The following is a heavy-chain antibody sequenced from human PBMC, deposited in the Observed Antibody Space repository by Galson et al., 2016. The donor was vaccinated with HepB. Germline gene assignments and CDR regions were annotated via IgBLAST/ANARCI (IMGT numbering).Heavy chain of an antibody. CDR2: INADNGNT. CDR3: TRNAGGYKFGD. Sequence: SVKVSCKASGYTFTTNGISWVRQAPGQWLEWMGWINADNGNTKYSQKLQGRVTIIRDTSANIAYMELSSLISEDTAVYYCTRNAGGYKFGDWGQGTLVTVSS. CDR1: GYTFTTNG. V-gene: IGHV1-3*01. D-gene: IGHD5-24*01. J-gene: IGHJ4*02.